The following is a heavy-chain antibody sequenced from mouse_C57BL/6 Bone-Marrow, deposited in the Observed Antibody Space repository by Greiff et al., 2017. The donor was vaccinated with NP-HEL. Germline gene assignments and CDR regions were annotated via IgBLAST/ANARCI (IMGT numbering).Heavy chain of an antibody. J-gene: IGHJ4*01. CDR1: GFNIKDDY. V-gene: IGHV14-4*01. Sequence: EVKLVESGAELVRPGASVKLSCTASGFNIKDDYMHWVKQRPEQGLEWIGWIDPENGDTEYASKFQGKATITADTSSNTAYLQLSSLTSEDTAVYYCTTELCGYYAMDDWGQGTSVTVSS. CDR3: TTELCGYYAMDD. CDR2: IDPENGDT. D-gene: IGHD6-5*01.